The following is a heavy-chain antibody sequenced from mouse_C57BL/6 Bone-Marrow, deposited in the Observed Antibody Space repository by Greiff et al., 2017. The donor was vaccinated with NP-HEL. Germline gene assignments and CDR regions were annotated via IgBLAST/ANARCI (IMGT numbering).Heavy chain of an antibody. J-gene: IGHJ4*01. CDR2: IYPRSGNT. Sequence: QVQLQQSGAELARPGASVKLSCKASGYTFTSYGMSWVKQRPGQGLEWIGEIYPRSGNTYYNEKFKGQATLTVDKSSSTAYMELRSLTSEDAAVYFYASGRDSSGYWGQGTSVTVSS. CDR1: GYTFTSYG. CDR3: ASGRDSSGY. V-gene: IGHV1-81*01. D-gene: IGHD3-2*02.